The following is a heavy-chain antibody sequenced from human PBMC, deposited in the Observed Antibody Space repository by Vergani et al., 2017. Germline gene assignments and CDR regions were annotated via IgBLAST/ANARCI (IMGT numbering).Heavy chain of an antibody. J-gene: IGHJ6*02. V-gene: IGHV3-48*03. Sequence: EVQPVESGGGLVQPGGSLRLSCAASGFTFSSYEMNWVRQAPGKGLEWVSYISSSGSTIYYADSVKGRFTISRDNAKNSLYLQMNSLRAEDTAVYYCARYSPLVVPAAIFYYYYGMDVWGQGTTVTVSS. CDR2: ISSSGSTI. D-gene: IGHD2-2*01. CDR1: GFTFSSYE. CDR3: ARYSPLVVPAAIFYYYYGMDV.